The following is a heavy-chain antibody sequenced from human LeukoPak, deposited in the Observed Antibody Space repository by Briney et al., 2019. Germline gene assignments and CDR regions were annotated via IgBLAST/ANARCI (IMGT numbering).Heavy chain of an antibody. Sequence: SVTVSCKASGGAFSSYAISWVRQAPGQGLEWMGGIIPIFGTANYAQKFQGRVTITADESTSTAYMELSSLRSEDTAVYYCARGIRSSSWSYNWFDPWGQGTLVTVSS. D-gene: IGHD6-13*01. V-gene: IGHV1-69*13. CDR2: IIPIFGTA. CDR1: GGAFSSYA. CDR3: ARGIRSSSWSYNWFDP. J-gene: IGHJ5*02.